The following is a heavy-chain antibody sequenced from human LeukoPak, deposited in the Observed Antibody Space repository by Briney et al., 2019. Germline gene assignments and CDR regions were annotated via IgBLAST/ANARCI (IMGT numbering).Heavy chain of an antibody. CDR1: GFTFRNYN. Sequence: GGSLRLSCAASGFTFRNYNMNWVRQAPGKGLEWVSYISSGGSHIDYADSVKGRFTISRDNSKNSLYLQMNGLRDEDTAVYYCAKVHGSGWYSDYWGQGTLVTVSS. D-gene: IGHD6-19*01. CDR2: ISSGGSHI. CDR3: AKVHGSGWYSDY. V-gene: IGHV3-48*02. J-gene: IGHJ4*02.